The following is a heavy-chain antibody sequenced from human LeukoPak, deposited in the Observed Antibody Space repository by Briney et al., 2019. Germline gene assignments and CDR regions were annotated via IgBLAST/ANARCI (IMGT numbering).Heavy chain of an antibody. D-gene: IGHD3-10*01. CDR2: INHSGST. CDR3: AVGGVYLRGGAEAFDI. Sequence: SETLSLTCAVYGGSFSGYYWSWIRQPPGKGLEWIGEINHSGSTNYNPSLKSRVTISVDKSKNQFSLKLSSVTAADTAVYYCAVGGVYLRGGAEAFDIWGQGTMVTVSS. J-gene: IGHJ3*02. CDR1: GGSFSGYY. V-gene: IGHV4-34*01.